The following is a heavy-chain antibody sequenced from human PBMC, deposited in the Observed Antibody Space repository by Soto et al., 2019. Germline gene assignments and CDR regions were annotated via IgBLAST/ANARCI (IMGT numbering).Heavy chain of an antibody. CDR1: GYTFTSYG. CDR3: ARDPAVALIDY. Sequence: QVQLVQSGAEVKKPGASVKVTFKAYGYTFTSYGISWVRQAHGQGLEWMGWISAYNGNTKYAQKLQGRVTMTTDTSTSTAYMELRSLRSEDTAVYYCARDPAVALIDYWGQGTLVTVSS. J-gene: IGHJ4*02. D-gene: IGHD6-19*01. V-gene: IGHV1-18*01. CDR2: ISAYNGNT.